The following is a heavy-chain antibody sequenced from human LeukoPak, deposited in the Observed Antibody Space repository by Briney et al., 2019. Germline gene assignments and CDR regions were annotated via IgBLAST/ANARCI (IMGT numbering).Heavy chain of an antibody. V-gene: IGHV3-23*01. CDR2: ISGGGVST. D-gene: IGHD3-22*01. CDR1: GFTFSSYG. Sequence: GGSLRLSCVASGFTFSSYGMTWVRQAPGKGPEWVSGISGGGVSTYYAGSVKGRFTISRDNSKNTLYLQMNSLRAEDTAVHYCAKTFQYYYDSSGYSTFDYWGQGTLVTVSS. J-gene: IGHJ4*02. CDR3: AKTFQYYYDSSGYSTFDY.